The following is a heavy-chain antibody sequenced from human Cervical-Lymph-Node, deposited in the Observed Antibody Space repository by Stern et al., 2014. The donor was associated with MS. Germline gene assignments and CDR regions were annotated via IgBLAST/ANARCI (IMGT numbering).Heavy chain of an antibody. Sequence: QLQLQESGPGLVKPSETLSLTCTVSGGSIGRYYWSWVRQPPGKSMEWIGYIYHNGNTNYNPSLKSRVSMSVDTSKNQFSLNLTSVTAADTAVYYCTRDGRSSLSEYFQTGGQGSLVTVSS. CDR2: IYHNGNT. CDR1: GGSIGRYY. CDR3: TRDGRSSLSEYFQT. V-gene: IGHV4-59*01. J-gene: IGHJ1*01. D-gene: IGHD6-6*01.